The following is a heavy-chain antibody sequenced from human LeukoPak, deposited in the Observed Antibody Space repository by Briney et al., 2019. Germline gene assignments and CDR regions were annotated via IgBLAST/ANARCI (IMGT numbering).Heavy chain of an antibody. Sequence: PSETLSLTCTVSGYSISSGYYWGWIRQPPGKGLEWIGRIYTSGSTNYNPSLKSRVTMSVDTSKNQFSLKLSSVTAADTAVYYCAKDRSSGDLSWGQGTMVTVSS. J-gene: IGHJ3*01. CDR1: GYSISSGYY. CDR2: IYTSGST. D-gene: IGHD3-10*01. V-gene: IGHV4-38-2*02. CDR3: AKDRSSGDLS.